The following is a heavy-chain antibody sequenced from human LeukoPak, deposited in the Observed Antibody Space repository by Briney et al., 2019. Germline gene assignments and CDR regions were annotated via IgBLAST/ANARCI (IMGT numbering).Heavy chain of an antibody. CDR2: ISWNSGSI. CDR1: GFTFSSYA. Sequence: PGGSLRLSCAASGFTFSSYAMSWVRQAPGKGLEWVSGISWNSGSIGYADSVKGRFTISRDNAKNSLYLQMNSLRAEDTALYYCAKDDGSHGFDYWGQGTLVTVSS. D-gene: IGHD1-26*01. CDR3: AKDDGSHGFDY. V-gene: IGHV3-9*01. J-gene: IGHJ4*02.